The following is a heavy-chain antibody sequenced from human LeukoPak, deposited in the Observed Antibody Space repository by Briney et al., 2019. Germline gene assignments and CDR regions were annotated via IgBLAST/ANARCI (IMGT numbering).Heavy chain of an antibody. Sequence: GGSLRLSCAASGFTVSRNYMSWVRRAPGKGLEWVSVLYSGGSTYYADSVKGRFTISRDNSKNTLYLQMNSLRAEDTAVYYCARVLSGRGSLYYYYYYMDVWGKGTTVTISS. D-gene: IGHD3-10*01. V-gene: IGHV3-53*01. J-gene: IGHJ6*03. CDR3: ARVLSGRGSLYYYYYYMDV. CDR1: GFTVSRNY. CDR2: LYSGGST.